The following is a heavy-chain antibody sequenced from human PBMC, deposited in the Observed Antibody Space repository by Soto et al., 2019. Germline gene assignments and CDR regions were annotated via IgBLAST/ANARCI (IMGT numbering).Heavy chain of an antibody. V-gene: IGHV5-51*01. D-gene: IGHD1-26*01. Sequence: PGESLKISWKGSGDSCTSYWIGWVRQMPGKGLEWMGIIYPGDSDTRYSPSFQGQVTISADKSISAAYLQWSSLKASDTAMYYCARLHYSGSYPDAFDIWGQGTMVTVSS. J-gene: IGHJ3*02. CDR3: ARLHYSGSYPDAFDI. CDR2: IYPGDSDT. CDR1: GDSCTSYW.